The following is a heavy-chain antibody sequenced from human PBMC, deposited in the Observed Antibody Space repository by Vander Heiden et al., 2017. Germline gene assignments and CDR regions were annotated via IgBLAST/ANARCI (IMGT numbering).Heavy chain of an antibody. CDR1: GFIFGNYA. CDR3: AKDPLGDRRIFVAPEFDP. J-gene: IGHJ5*02. CDR2: ISGSGDRT. Sequence: EVQLLEFGGGLVQPGGSLRLACAASGFIFGNYALSWVRQAPGKGLEWVSVISGSGDRTYYTDSERGRFTISRDNSKNTLYLQMNSLRAEDTALYYCAKDPLGDRRIFVAPEFDPWGQGTLVTVSS. D-gene: IGHD3-16*01. V-gene: IGHV3-23*01.